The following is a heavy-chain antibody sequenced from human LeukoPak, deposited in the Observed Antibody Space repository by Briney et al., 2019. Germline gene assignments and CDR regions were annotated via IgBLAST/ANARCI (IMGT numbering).Heavy chain of an antibody. CDR3: ATTETYSSSW. CDR1: GVSFSGYY. J-gene: IGHJ4*02. V-gene: IGHV4-34*01. Sequence: SETLSLTCAVYGVSFSGYYWSWIRQPPGKGLEWIGEINHSGSTNYNPSLKSRVTISVDTSKNQFSLKLSSVTAADTAVYYCATTETYSSSWWGQGTLVTVSS. D-gene: IGHD6-13*01. CDR2: INHSGST.